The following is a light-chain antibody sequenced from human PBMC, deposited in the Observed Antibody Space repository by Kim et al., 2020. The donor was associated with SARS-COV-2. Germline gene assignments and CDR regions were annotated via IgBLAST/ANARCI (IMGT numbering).Light chain of an antibody. CDR1: QSVLYSSNNNNY. CDR2: WAS. V-gene: IGKV4-1*01. Sequence: DIVLTQSPDSLAASLGERATINCKSSQSVLYSSNNNNYLAWYQQKPGQPRKLLIYWASTRAFGVPDRFSGSGSGTDFTLTITSLQAEDVAVYYCQQYYSTPLTFGGGTKVDIK. J-gene: IGKJ4*01. CDR3: QQYYSTPLT.